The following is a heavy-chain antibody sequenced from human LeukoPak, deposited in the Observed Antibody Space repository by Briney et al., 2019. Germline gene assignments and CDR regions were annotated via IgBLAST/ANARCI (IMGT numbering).Heavy chain of an antibody. Sequence: GGSLRLSCAASGFTFSSHAMSRVRQTPGKGLEWVSSINAGSDNTHYADSVKGRFTVSRDNAKKALYLQMNSLRAEDTAIYFCVYLDSSGYYYGRLRYWGQGTPVTVSS. CDR1: GFTFSSHA. J-gene: IGHJ4*02. CDR3: VYLDSSGYYYGRLRY. D-gene: IGHD3-22*01. CDR2: INAGSDNT. V-gene: IGHV3-23*01.